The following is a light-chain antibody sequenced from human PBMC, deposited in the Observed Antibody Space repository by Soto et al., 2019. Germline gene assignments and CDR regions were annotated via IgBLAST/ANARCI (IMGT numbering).Light chain of an antibody. J-gene: IGKJ1*01. V-gene: IGKV3-15*01. Sequence: EIVITQSPAPLSGSAGERQTISWQASQSVSSNLAWYQQKPGQAPRLLIYGASTRATGIPARFSGSGSGTEFTLTSSSLKSEDVAVYYGQQYHNWPRTFGQGTKVDIK. CDR2: GAS. CDR1: QSVSSN. CDR3: QQYHNWPRT.